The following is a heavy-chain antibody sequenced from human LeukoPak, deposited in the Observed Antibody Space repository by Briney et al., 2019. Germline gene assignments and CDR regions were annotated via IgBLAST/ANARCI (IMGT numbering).Heavy chain of an antibody. J-gene: IGHJ6*02. CDR3: ARDPNTSPYYYYGMDV. CDR1: GCTFSSYA. D-gene: IGHD2-2*02. CDR2: IIPIFGTA. V-gene: IGHV1-69*13. Sequence: GASVNVSFKASGCTFSSYAISWLRPAPGQGREWMGGIIPIFGTANYAQKFPGRVTMTAGESTSTAYMKLSSLRSEDTAGYYGARDPNTSPYYYYGMDVWGQGTTVTVSS.